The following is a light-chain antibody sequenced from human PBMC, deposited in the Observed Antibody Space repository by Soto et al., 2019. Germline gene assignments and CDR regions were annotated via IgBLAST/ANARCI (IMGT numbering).Light chain of an antibody. CDR1: QSVSSSY. J-gene: IGKJ1*01. V-gene: IGKV3-20*01. Sequence: EIVLTQSPGTLSLSPGERATLSCRASQSVSSSYLAWYQQKPGQAPRLLIYGASSRATGIPDRFSGSGSGTDFTLTISRLETEDWAVYYCQQYGSSQWTFGQGTQVEIK. CDR2: GAS. CDR3: QQYGSSQWT.